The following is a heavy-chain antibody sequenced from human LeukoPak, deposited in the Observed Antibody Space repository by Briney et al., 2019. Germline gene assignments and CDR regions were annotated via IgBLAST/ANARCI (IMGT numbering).Heavy chain of an antibody. CDR3: ARTDGDYVGNYFDY. CDR1: GYSISSGYY. V-gene: IGHV4-38-2*02. D-gene: IGHD4-17*01. CDR2: IYHSGST. J-gene: IGHJ4*02. Sequence: PSETLSLTCTVSGYSISSGYYWGWIRQPPGKGLEWIGSIYHSGSTYYNPSLKSRVTISVDTSKNQFSLKLSSVTAADTAVYYCARTDGDYVGNYFDYWGQGTLVTVSS.